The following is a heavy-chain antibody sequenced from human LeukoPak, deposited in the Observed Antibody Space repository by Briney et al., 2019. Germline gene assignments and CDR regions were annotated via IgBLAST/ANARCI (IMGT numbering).Heavy chain of an antibody. D-gene: IGHD2-2*01. CDR3: AKSYCSRTSCYGGAFDP. Sequence: GGSLRLSCAASGFTFSSYAMSWVRQAPGKGLEWVSAISGSGGSTYYADSVKGRFTISRDNSKNTLYLQMNSLRAEDTAVYYCAKSYCSRTSCYGGAFDPWGQGTLVTVSS. CDR2: ISGSGGST. J-gene: IGHJ5*02. V-gene: IGHV3-23*01. CDR1: GFTFSSYA.